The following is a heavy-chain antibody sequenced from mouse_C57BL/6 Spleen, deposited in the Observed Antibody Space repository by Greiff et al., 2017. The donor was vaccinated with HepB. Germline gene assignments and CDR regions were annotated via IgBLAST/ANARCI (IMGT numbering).Heavy chain of an antibody. J-gene: IGHJ2*01. D-gene: IGHD1-1*01. Sequence: VQLQQSGPELVKPGASVKISCKASGYSFTGYYMHWVKQSSEKSLEWIGEINPSTGGTSYNQKVKGKATLTVDKSSSTAYMQLNSLTSEDSAVYYCATSYYYGSSSFDYWGQGTTLTVSS. CDR3: ATSYYYGSSSFDY. V-gene: IGHV1-43*01. CDR2: INPSTGGT. CDR1: GYSFTGYY.